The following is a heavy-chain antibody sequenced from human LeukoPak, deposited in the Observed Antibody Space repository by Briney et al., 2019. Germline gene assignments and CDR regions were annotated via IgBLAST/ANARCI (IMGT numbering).Heavy chain of an antibody. CDR2: IYYSGST. CDR1: GGSISSYY. Sequence: PSETLSLTCTVSGGSISSYYWSWIRQPPGKGLEWIGYIYYSGSTNYNPSLKSRVTISVDTSKNQFSLKLRSVTAADTAVYYYAGDRYSTYIADYGGQGTLVTVSS. V-gene: IGHV4-59*12. CDR3: AGDRYSTYIADY. D-gene: IGHD4-11*01. J-gene: IGHJ4*02.